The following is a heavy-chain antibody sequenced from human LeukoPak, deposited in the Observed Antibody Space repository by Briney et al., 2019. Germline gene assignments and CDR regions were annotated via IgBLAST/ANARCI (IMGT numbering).Heavy chain of an antibody. D-gene: IGHD2-15*01. V-gene: IGHV4-4*07. CDR1: GGSISSYY. CDR2: IYTIGST. J-gene: IGHJ6*03. Sequence: PSETLSLTCTVSGGSISSYYWSWIRQPAGKGLEWIGRIYTIGSTNYNPSLKSRVTMSVDTSKNQFSLKLSSVTAADTAVYYCARVVSPCSGGSCYPGDYYYYMDVWGKGTTVTVSS. CDR3: ARVVSPCSGGSCYPGDYYYYMDV.